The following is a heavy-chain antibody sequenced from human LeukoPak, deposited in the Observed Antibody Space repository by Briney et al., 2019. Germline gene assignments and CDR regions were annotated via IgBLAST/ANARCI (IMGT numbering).Heavy chain of an antibody. Sequence: PGGSLRLSCAASGFTFSSYAMSWVRQAPGEGLEWVSAISGSGGSTYYADSVKGRFTISRDNSKNTLYLQMNSLRAEDTAVYYCAKDSGYYDILTGYPGGDWFDPWGQGTLVTVSS. CDR3: AKDSGYYDILTGYPGGDWFDP. CDR1: GFTFSSYA. J-gene: IGHJ5*02. V-gene: IGHV3-23*01. D-gene: IGHD3-9*01. CDR2: ISGSGGST.